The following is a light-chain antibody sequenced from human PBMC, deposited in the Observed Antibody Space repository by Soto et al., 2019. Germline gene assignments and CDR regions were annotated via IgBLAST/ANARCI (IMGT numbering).Light chain of an antibody. CDR1: QRISSW. Sequence: DIQMTQSPSTLSASVGDRVTINCRASQRISSWLAWYQQNPWKAPKLLIYKASTLQSGVPSRFSGSGSGTEFTLAISSLQPDDSATYYCQQYNDNWTFGQGTKVELK. CDR3: QQYNDNWT. V-gene: IGKV1-5*03. J-gene: IGKJ1*01. CDR2: KAS.